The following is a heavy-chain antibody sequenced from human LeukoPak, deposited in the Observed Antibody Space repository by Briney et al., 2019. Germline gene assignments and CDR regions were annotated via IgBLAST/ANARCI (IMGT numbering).Heavy chain of an antibody. CDR1: GFTFSSYG. CDR2: IWYDGGTK. D-gene: IGHD4-11*01. CDR3: ARDNYGGDF. J-gene: IGHJ4*02. V-gene: IGHV3-33*01. Sequence: GGSLRLSCAASGFTFSSYGMHWVRQAPGKGLEWVAVIWYDGGTKYYADSVKGRFTISRDNSKNTLYLQMSSLRAEDTAVYYCARDNYGGDFWGQGTLVTVSS.